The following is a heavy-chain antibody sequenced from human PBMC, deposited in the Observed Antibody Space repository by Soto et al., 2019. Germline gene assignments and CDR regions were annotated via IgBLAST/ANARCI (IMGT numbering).Heavy chain of an antibody. D-gene: IGHD6-19*01. CDR2: ISSRSSTV. CDR3: ARVSYTASAWYWPIDY. V-gene: IGHV3-48*03. CDR1: GFTFSSYE. J-gene: IGHJ4*02. Sequence: EVQLVESGGGLVQPGGSLRLSCDASGFTFSSYEMDWVRQAPGKGLEWISYISSRSSTVYYADSVKGRFSISRDNAKNSLYLQMNSLRAEDTAVYYCARVSYTASAWYWPIDYWGQGTLVTVSS.